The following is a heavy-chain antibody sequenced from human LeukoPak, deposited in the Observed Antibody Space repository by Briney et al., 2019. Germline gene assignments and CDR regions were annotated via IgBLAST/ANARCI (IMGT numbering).Heavy chain of an antibody. Sequence: SETLSLTCTVSGGSISSYYWSWIRQPPGKGLEWIGYIYYSGSTNYNPSLKSRVTISVDTSKNQFPLKLSSVTAADTAVYYCARRPYGSGSPYYYYYMDVWGKGTTVTISS. CDR1: GGSISSYY. CDR2: IYYSGST. V-gene: IGHV4-59*12. J-gene: IGHJ6*03. CDR3: ARRPYGSGSPYYYYYMDV. D-gene: IGHD3-10*01.